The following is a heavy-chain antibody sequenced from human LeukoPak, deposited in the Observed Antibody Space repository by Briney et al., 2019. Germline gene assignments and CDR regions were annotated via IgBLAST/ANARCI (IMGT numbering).Heavy chain of an antibody. J-gene: IGHJ3*01. CDR2: INYSGST. CDR1: GGSFSGYY. Sequence: SSETLSLTCGVYGGSFSGYYWSWIRQPPGKGLEWIGEINYSGSTNYNPSLKSRVTISVDTSKNQFSLKLSSVTAADTAVYYCARHIRRITMIVVVVRGFDVWGQGTMVTVSS. D-gene: IGHD3-22*01. CDR3: ARHIRRITMIVVVVRGFDV. V-gene: IGHV4-34*01.